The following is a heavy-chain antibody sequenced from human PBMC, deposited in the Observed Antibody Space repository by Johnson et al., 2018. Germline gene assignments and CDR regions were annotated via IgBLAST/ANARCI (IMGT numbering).Heavy chain of an antibody. V-gene: IGHV3-11*01. CDR1: GFAFNDYY. Sequence: VQLVQSGGGLVKPEGSLRLSCSASGFAFNDYYMGWIRQTPGKGLEWISYISKRGNVIHYADSVKGRFTVSRDNAKNSLFLQMNNLRTDDTALYYCARGDCSGGSCHSHDAFDIWGQGTVVTVSS. CDR3: ARGDCSGGSCHSHDAFDI. CDR2: ISKRGNVI. J-gene: IGHJ3*02. D-gene: IGHD2-15*01.